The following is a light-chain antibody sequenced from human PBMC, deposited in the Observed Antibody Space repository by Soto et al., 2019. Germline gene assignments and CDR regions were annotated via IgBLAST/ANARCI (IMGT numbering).Light chain of an antibody. CDR1: SSDVGGYNY. CDR3: SSYTSSSTRV. Sequence: QSALTQPAAVSGSPGQSITISCTGTSSDVGGYNYVSWYQPHPGKAPKLMIYEVSNRPSGVSNRFSGSKSGNTASLTISGLQAEEEAEYYCSSYTSSSTRVFGGGTKLTVL. J-gene: IGLJ3*02. CDR2: EVS. V-gene: IGLV2-14*01.